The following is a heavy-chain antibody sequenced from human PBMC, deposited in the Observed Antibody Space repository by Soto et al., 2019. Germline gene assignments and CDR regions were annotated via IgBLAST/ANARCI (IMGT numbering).Heavy chain of an antibody. D-gene: IGHD1-26*01. V-gene: IGHV3-30*18. J-gene: IGHJ4*02. CDR2: ISSDGSDK. Sequence: QVQLVESGGGVVQPGRSLRLSCAASGFTFSNFGMHWVRQSPGKGLEWVAVISSDGSDKYYSDSVKGRFTISRDNSKNTLLLQMNSLRVEDTAVYYCAKESEGARQELDYWGQGTLVTVSS. CDR3: AKESEGARQELDY. CDR1: GFTFSNFG.